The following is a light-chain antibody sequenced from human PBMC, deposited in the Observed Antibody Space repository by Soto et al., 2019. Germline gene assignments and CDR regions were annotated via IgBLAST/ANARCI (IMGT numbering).Light chain of an antibody. J-gene: IGKJ1*01. CDR1: QSINIW. V-gene: IGKV1-5*01. CDR2: HAS. CDR3: QQYNSYS. Sequence: DIQMTQSPSTLSAWVGERVTITCRASQSINIWLAWYQQKTGTAPKVLIYHASNLQSGVPSRFSGSGSGTEFTLTISSVQPDDFATYYCQQYNSYSFGQGTKVDIK.